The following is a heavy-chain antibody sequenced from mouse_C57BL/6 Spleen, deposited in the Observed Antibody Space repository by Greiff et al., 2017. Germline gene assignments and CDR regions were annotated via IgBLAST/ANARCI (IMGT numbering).Heavy chain of an antibody. CDR3: ARRYSNYEDY. D-gene: IGHD2-5*01. J-gene: IGHJ2*01. CDR2: IDPSDSYT. CDR1: GYTFTSYW. Sequence: QVQLQQPGAELVKPGASVKLSCKASGYTFTSYWMQWVKQRPGQGLEWIGEIDPSDSYTNYNQKFKGKATLTVDTSSSTAYMQLSSLTSEDSAVYYCARRYSNYEDYWGQGTTLTVSS. V-gene: IGHV1-50*01.